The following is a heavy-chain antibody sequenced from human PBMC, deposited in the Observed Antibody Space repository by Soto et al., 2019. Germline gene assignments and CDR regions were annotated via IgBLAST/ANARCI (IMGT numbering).Heavy chain of an antibody. V-gene: IGHV1-8*01. CDR1: GYTFTNYD. CDR3: ARSRRNCTNGVCYNFYGMDV. CDR2: MNANSGNA. Sequence: QVQVVQSGAELKKPGASVKVSCKASGYTFTNYDINWVRQASGQVLEWMGWMNANSGNAAYAQKFQGRVTMTRNTSTSTAYRELSSLRSEDTAVYYCARSRRNCTNGVCYNFYGMDVWGQGTTVTVSS. J-gene: IGHJ6*02. D-gene: IGHD2-8*01.